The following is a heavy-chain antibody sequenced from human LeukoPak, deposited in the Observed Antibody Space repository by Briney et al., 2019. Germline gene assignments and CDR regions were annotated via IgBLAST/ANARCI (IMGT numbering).Heavy chain of an antibody. D-gene: IGHD3-10*01. CDR2: MYYSGST. J-gene: IGHJ3*02. Sequence: SYTLSLTCSVSGYSISSGYYWGWIRQPPGKRLEWIGSMYYSGSTYYNPSLKSRVTISVDTSKNQFSLQLSSVTAADTCVYYCARDYGSGSYSAKSDVFDIWGQGTMVTVSS. V-gene: IGHV4-38-2*02. CDR3: ARDYGSGSYSAKSDVFDI. CDR1: GYSISSGYY.